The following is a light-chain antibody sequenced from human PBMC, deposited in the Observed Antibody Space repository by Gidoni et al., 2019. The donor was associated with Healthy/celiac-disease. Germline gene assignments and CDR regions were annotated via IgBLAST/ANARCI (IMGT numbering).Light chain of an antibody. CDR2: GAS. CDR3: QQYNNWPGT. J-gene: IGKJ1*01. Sequence: EIVMTQSPATLSVSPGERATLSCRASQSVSSNLAWSQQKPGQAPRLLIYGASTRATGIPARFSGSGSGTEFTLTISSLQSEDLAVYYCQQYNNWPGTFGQGTKVEIK. CDR1: QSVSSN. V-gene: IGKV3-15*01.